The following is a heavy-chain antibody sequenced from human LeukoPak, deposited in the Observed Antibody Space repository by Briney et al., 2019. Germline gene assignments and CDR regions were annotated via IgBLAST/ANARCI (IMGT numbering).Heavy chain of an antibody. D-gene: IGHD3-22*01. CDR1: GYTFTSYA. CDR3: ARVKGNYYYDSSGYLNAFDI. Sequence: ASVKVSCKASGYTFTSYAMHWVRQAPGQRLEWMGWINAGNGNTKYSQEFQGRVTITRDTSASTAYMELSSLRSEDMAVYYCARVKGNYYYDSSGYLNAFDIWGQGTMVTVSS. CDR2: INAGNGNT. V-gene: IGHV1-3*03. J-gene: IGHJ3*02.